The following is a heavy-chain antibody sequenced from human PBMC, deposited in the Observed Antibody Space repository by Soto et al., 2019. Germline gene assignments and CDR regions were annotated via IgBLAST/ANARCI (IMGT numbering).Heavy chain of an antibody. J-gene: IGHJ6*02. CDR1: GYTFTCYY. Sequence: GASVKVSCKASGYTFTCYYMHWVRQAPGQGLEWMGIINPSGGSTSYAQKFQGRVTMTRDTSTSTVYMELSSLRSEDTAVYYCAFISGYYYYGMDVWGQGTTVTVSS. CDR3: AFISGYYYYGMDV. CDR2: INPSGGST. V-gene: IGHV1-46*03. D-gene: IGHD3-16*02.